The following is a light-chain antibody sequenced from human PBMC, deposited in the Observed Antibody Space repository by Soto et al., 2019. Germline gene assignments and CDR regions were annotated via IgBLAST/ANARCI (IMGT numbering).Light chain of an antibody. CDR2: GAA. V-gene: IGKV3-20*01. J-gene: IGKJ1*01. CDR1: QSVRGSY. CDR3: QQYSSSRT. Sequence: EMGLKQSPGTLSLSTGERATLSCRASQSVRGSYLAWYQQKPGQAPRLLIFGAASRATGIPDRFSGRGSGTDFTLTISRLEPEDFAVYYCQQYSSSRTFGQGTKVDIK.